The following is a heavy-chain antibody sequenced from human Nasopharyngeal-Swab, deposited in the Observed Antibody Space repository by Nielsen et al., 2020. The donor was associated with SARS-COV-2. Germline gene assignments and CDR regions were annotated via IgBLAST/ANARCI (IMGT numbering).Heavy chain of an antibody. J-gene: IGHJ5*01. CDR1: GDTITRFT. V-gene: IGHV1-24*01. D-gene: IGHD2-8*01. Sequence: ASVKVSCKLSGDTITRFTMFWVRQAPGKGLEWMGLFDPQHDETFYAPKFQGRVTMTEDSSTDTGYMELRSLRFDDTAVYFCATDLLGELVVYAAGSWGQGTMVTVSS. CDR3: ATDLLGELVVYAAGS. CDR2: FDPQHDET.